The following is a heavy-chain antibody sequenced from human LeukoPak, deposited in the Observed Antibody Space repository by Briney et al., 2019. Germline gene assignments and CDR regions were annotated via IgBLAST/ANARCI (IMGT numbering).Heavy chain of an antibody. V-gene: IGHV3-33*01. J-gene: IGHJ4*02. CDR2: IWYDGSNK. CDR1: GFTFSSYG. CDR3: AREEYCSGGSCYPDY. Sequence: PGGSLRLSCAAPGFTFSSYGMHWVRQAPGKGLEWVAVIWYDGSNKYYADSVKGRFTISRDNSKNTLYLQMNSLRAEDTAVYYCAREEYCSGGSCYPDYWGQGTLVTVPS. D-gene: IGHD2-15*01.